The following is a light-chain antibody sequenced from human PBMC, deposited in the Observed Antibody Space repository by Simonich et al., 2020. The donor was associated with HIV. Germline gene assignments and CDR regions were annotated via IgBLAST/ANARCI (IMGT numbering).Light chain of an antibody. J-gene: IGKJ2*01. CDR2: AAS. Sequence: IQLTQSPSSLSASVGDRVTITCRASQGISSALAWYQQKPGKAPKLLINAASTLQSGVPSRFSGSGSGTKFTLTISSLQPDDFATYYCQQLKSYPYTFGQGTKLDIK. V-gene: IGKV1-9*01. CDR3: QQLKSYPYT. CDR1: QGISSA.